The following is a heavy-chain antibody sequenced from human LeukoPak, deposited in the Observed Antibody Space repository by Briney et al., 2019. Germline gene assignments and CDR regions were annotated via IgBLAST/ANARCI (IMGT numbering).Heavy chain of an antibody. V-gene: IGHV4-34*01. CDR2: INHGGGT. D-gene: IGHD3-10*01. J-gene: IGHJ5*02. CDR3: ARGLSIDGSRYNWFDP. Sequence: SETLSLTCAVYGGSFSGYYWSWIRQPPGKGLEWIGGINHGGGTNYNPSLKNRLTISVVTSKNQVSLNLSSATAADTAVYYCARGLSIDGSRYNWFDPWGHGTLVTVSS. CDR1: GGSFSGYY.